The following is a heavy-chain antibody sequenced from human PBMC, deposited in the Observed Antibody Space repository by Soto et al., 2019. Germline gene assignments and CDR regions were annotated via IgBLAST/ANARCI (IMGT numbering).Heavy chain of an antibody. CDR1: GGSITNHY. D-gene: IGHD3-16*01. V-gene: IGHV4-59*11. CDR3: ARDLRLRGWFDP. CDR2: IYFRGSA. Sequence: VQLQESGPGLVKPSETLSLNCSVSGGSITNHYYHWIRQPPGKGLEWIGSIYFRGSANYNPSLNSRVTISLDTSKNQLSLSLSSVTPADSAVYYCARDLRLRGWFDPWGQGTLVTVTS. J-gene: IGHJ5*02.